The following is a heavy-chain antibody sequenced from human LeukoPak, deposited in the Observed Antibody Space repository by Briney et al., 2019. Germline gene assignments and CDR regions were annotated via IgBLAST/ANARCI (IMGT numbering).Heavy chain of an antibody. V-gene: IGHV4-39*01. CDR1: GGSISSSSYY. J-gene: IGHJ4*02. CDR2: IYYSGST. D-gene: IGHD5-12*01. Sequence: PSETLSLTCTVSGGSISSSSYYWGWIRQPPGKGLEWIGSIYYSGSTYFNPSLKSRVTISVDTSKNQFSLKLSSVTAADTAVYYCARLRRGYSSSHTYFDYWGQGTLVTVSS. CDR3: ARLRRGYSSSHTYFDY.